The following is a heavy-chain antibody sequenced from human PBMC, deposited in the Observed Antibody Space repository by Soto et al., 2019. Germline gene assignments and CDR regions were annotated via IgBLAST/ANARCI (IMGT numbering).Heavy chain of an antibody. Sequence: GGSLRLSCAASGFTFSSYSMNWVRQAPGKGLEWVPYISSSSSTIYYADSVKGRFTISRDNAKNSLYLQMNSLRDEDTAVYYCARKSTYYYDSSGSMDVWGQGTTVTVSS. V-gene: IGHV3-48*02. CDR3: ARKSTYYYDSSGSMDV. D-gene: IGHD3-22*01. CDR2: ISSSSSTI. J-gene: IGHJ6*02. CDR1: GFTFSSYS.